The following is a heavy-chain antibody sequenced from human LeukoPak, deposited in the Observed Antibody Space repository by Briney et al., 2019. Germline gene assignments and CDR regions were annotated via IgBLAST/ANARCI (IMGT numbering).Heavy chain of an antibody. Sequence: GGSLRLSCAASGFTFSSYWMSWVRQAPGKGLEWVSYISSSSSTMYYADSVKGRFTISRDNAKNSLYLQMNSLRAEDTAVYYCARVGYYADDAFDIWGQGTMVTVSS. D-gene: IGHD3-10*01. J-gene: IGHJ3*02. CDR3: ARVGYYADDAFDI. V-gene: IGHV3-48*01. CDR1: GFTFSSYW. CDR2: ISSSSSTM.